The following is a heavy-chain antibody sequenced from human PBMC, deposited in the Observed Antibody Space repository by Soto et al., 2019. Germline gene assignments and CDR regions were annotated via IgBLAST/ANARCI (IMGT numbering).Heavy chain of an antibody. CDR3: ASIFPYGAPYYYYYYYMDV. J-gene: IGHJ6*03. CDR1: GFTFSSYW. D-gene: IGHD4-17*01. V-gene: IGHV3-74*01. Sequence: GGSLRLSCAASGFTFSSYWMHWVRQAPGKGLVWVSRINSDGSSTSYADSVKGRFTISRDNAKNTLYLQMNSLRAEDTAVYYCASIFPYGAPYYYYYYYMDVWGKGTTVTVSS. CDR2: INSDGSST.